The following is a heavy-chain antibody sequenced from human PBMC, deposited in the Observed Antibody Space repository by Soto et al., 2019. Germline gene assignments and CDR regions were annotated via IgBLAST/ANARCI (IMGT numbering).Heavy chain of an antibody. V-gene: IGHV4-59*08. J-gene: IGHJ3*02. D-gene: IGHD6-13*01. CDR3: ARPGSSSWADAFYI. CDR1: GGSISSYY. Sequence: QVQLQESGPGLVKPSETLSLTCTVSGGSISSYYWSWIRQPPGKGLEWIGYIYYSGSTNYNPSLKSRVTISVDTSKNQFSLKLSSVTAADTAVYYCARPGSSSWADAFYIWGQGTMVTVSS. CDR2: IYYSGST.